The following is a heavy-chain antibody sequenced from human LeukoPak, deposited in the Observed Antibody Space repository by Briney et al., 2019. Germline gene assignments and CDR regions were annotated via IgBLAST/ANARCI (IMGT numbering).Heavy chain of an antibody. V-gene: IGHV4-59*01. J-gene: IGHJ1*01. Sequence: SETLSLTCTVSGCSISSYYWSWIRQPPGKGLEWIGYIYYSGSTNYNPSLESRVTISVDTSKNQFSLKLSSVTAADTAVYYCARGVTGGWYGDFQHWGQGTLVTVSS. CDR3: ARGVTGGWYGDFQH. CDR1: GCSISSYY. D-gene: IGHD6-19*01. CDR2: IYYSGST.